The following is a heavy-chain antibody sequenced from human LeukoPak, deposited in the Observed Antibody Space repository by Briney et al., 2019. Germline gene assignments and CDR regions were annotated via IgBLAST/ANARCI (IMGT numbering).Heavy chain of an antibody. D-gene: IGHD1/OR15-1a*01. V-gene: IGHV3-20*04. J-gene: IGHJ4*02. CDR3: ARDLTTSDN. CDR1: GFTFDDYG. Sequence: PGGSLRLSCAASGFTFDDYGMRWVRQAPGKGLEWVSGINWSGGRTGYADSLKGRFTISRDNAKNTLYLQMNSLRDEDTALYYCARDLTTSDNWSQGTLVTVSS. CDR2: INWSGGRT.